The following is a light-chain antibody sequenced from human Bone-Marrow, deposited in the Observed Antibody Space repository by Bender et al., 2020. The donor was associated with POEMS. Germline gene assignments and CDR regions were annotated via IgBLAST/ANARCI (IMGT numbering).Light chain of an antibody. J-gene: IGLJ3*02. CDR1: SSDVGVYKY. CDR3: SSYAGTNNWV. V-gene: IGLV2-14*03. Sequence: QSALTQPASVSGSPGQSITISCTGTSSDVGVYKYVSWYQHHPGKAPKLMIYDVGNRPSGVSSRFSGSKSGNTASLTVSGLQAEDEADYYCSSYAGTNNWVFGGGTKLTVL. CDR2: DVG.